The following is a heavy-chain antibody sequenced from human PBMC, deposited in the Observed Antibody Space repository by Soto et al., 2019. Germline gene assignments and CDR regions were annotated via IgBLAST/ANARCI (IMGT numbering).Heavy chain of an antibody. D-gene: IGHD2-2*01. Sequence: SGPTLVNPTQTLTLTCTFSGFSLSTSGVGGGWIRQPPGKALEWLALIYWDDDKRYSPALKSRLTITKDSSKNQEVLTMTSMDPVDTATYCCAHGQPEYCSSTSCYGGGRWFDPWGQGTLVTVSS. CDR1: GFSLSTSGVG. CDR2: IYWDDDK. V-gene: IGHV2-5*02. CDR3: AHGQPEYCSSTSCYGGGRWFDP. J-gene: IGHJ5*02.